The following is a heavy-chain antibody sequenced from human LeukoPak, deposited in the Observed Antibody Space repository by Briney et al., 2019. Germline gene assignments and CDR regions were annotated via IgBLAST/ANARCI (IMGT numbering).Heavy chain of an antibody. CDR2: IYHSGGY. CDR1: GYSISSGYY. Sequence: SETLSLTCTVSGYSISSGYYWGWIRQPPGKGLEWIASIYHSGGYYYNPSLKSRVTISVDTSKNQFSLKLSSVTAADTAVYYCARPLTVTASRGGAFDIWGQGTMVTVSS. J-gene: IGHJ3*02. V-gene: IGHV4-38-2*02. D-gene: IGHD2-21*02. CDR3: ARPLTVTASRGGAFDI.